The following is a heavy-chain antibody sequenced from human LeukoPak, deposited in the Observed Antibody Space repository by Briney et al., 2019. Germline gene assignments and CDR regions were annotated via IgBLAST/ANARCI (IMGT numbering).Heavy chain of an antibody. J-gene: IGHJ6*02. CDR3: ARLCYYYYYGMDV. Sequence: KPSETLSLTCTVSGGSISSSSYYWGWIRQPPGKGLEWIGSIYYSGSTYYNPSLKSRVTISVDTSKNQFSLKLSSVTAADTAVYYCARLCYYYYYGMDVWGQGTTVTVSS. CDR1: GGSISSSSYY. CDR2: IYYSGST. V-gene: IGHV4-39*01.